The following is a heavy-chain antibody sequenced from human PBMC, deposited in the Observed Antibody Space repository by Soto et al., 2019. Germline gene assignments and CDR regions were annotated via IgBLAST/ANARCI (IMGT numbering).Heavy chain of an antibody. V-gene: IGHV1-2*04. Sequence: GASVKVSCKASGYTFTGYYMHWVRQAPGQGLEWMGWINPNSGGTNYAQKFQGWVTMTTDTSTSTAYMELRSLRSDDTAVYYCARDQRFLEWSRRDAFDIWGQGTMVTVSS. D-gene: IGHD3-3*01. CDR2: INPNSGGT. CDR1: GYTFTGYY. J-gene: IGHJ3*02. CDR3: ARDQRFLEWSRRDAFDI.